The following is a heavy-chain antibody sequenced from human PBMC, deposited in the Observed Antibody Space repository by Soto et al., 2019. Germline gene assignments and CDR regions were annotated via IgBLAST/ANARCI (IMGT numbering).Heavy chain of an antibody. CDR3: ARALGERRFGAMDV. J-gene: IGHJ6*02. CDR1: GDTFISYA. D-gene: IGHD3-10*01. CDR2: LIPIFDTP. V-gene: IGHV1-69*01. Sequence: QVQLVQSGAEVKKPGSSVKVSCKASGDTFISYAISWVRQAPGQGPEWMGGLIPIFDTPKYAQKFQGRVTITADESTSTSYMVLSSLKFEGTAVYYCARALGERRFGAMDVWGQGTTVTVSS.